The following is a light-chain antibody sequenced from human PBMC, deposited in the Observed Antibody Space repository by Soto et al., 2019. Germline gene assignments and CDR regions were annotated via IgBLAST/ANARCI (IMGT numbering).Light chain of an antibody. V-gene: IGKV3-15*01. J-gene: IGKJ5*01. CDR2: GAS. CDR3: RQYNNWPIT. Sequence: EVVMTQSPATLSVSPGERATVSCRASHSVGSLLAWYQQKPGQAPRLLIYGASTRATGIPARFTGSGSGTEFTLTISSLQSEDFAVYYCRQYNNWPITFGPGTRLDIK. CDR1: HSVGSL.